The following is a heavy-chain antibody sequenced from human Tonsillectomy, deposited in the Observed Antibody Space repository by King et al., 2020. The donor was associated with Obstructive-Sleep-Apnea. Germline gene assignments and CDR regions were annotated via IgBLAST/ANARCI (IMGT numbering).Heavy chain of an antibody. CDR2: INPDTGDT. D-gene: IGHD5-12*01. Sequence: QVQLVQSGAEVKKPGASVKVSCKASGYTFTGYYMHWVRQAPGHGLEWMGWINPDTGDTNFAQNFQGRVTMTRDTSISTAYMELSRLRSDDTAVYYCARNSGYDYYFDYWGQGTLATVSS. CDR3: ARNSGYDYYFDY. V-gene: IGHV1-2*02. CDR1: GYTFTGYY. J-gene: IGHJ4*02.